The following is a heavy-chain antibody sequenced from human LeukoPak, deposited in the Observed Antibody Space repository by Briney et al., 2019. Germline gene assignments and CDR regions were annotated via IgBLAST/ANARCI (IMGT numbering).Heavy chain of an antibody. CDR2: IKSKTDGGTA. Sequence: PGGSLRLSCAASGFTFSNAWMSWVPQAPGKGLEWVGRIKSKTDGGTADYTAPVKGRFTVSRDDSKNTLYLQMNSLKTEDTAVYYCTTVSTVTYGYWGQGTLVTVSS. V-gene: IGHV3-15*01. J-gene: IGHJ4*02. CDR1: GFTFSNAW. D-gene: IGHD4-17*01. CDR3: TTVSTVTYGY.